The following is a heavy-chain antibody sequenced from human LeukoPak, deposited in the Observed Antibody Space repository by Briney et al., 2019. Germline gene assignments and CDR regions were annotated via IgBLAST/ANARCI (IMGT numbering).Heavy chain of an antibody. CDR1: GFTFSSYW. J-gene: IGHJ4*02. CDR2: ISGSGGT. V-gene: IGHV3-23*01. CDR3: AKKGLASAGRPPYFDY. D-gene: IGHD6-13*01. Sequence: GGSLRLSCAASGFTFSSYWMSWVRQAPGKGLEWVSAISGSGGTYCADSVKGRFTISRDNSKNTLYLQMNNLRAEDTAIYYCAKKGLASAGRPPYFDYWGQGALVTVPS.